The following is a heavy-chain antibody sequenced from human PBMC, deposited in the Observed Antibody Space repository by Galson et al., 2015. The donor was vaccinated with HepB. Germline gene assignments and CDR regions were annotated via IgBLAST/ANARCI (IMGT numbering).Heavy chain of an antibody. V-gene: IGHV2-5*01. CDR1: GISFSTTGVA. J-gene: IGHJ5*02. D-gene: IGHD1-1*01. CDR3: AHSNWYNVNWFDP. Sequence: PALVKPTQTLTLTCTFSGISFSTTGVAVGWIRQSPGKALEWLAIIYWNNDERYSPSLKSRLTITKYASRNQVVLKMTDVDPVDTGTYYCAHSNWYNVNWFDPWGQGILVTVSS. CDR2: IYWNNDE.